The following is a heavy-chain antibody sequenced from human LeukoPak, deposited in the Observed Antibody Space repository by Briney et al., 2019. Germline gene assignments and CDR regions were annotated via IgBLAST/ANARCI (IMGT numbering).Heavy chain of an antibody. D-gene: IGHD3-16*02. CDR1: GFTFDDYG. V-gene: IGHV3-20*04. Sequence: PGGSLRLSCAASGFTFDDYGMSWVRQAPGKGLEWVSGINWNGGSTGYADSVKGRFTISRDNAKNSLYLQMNSLRAEDTALYYCARVVRTDDYVWGSYRFHYYFDYWGQGTLVTVSS. CDR3: ARVVRTDDYVWGSYRFHYYFDY. J-gene: IGHJ4*02. CDR2: INWNGGST.